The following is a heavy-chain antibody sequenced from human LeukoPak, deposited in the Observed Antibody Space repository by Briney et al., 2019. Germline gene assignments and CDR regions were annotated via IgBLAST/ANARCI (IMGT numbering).Heavy chain of an antibody. CDR1: GFTFSSYE. J-gene: IGHJ6*04. D-gene: IGHD3-10*02. V-gene: IGHV3-48*03. Sequence: PGGSLRLSCAASGFTFSSYEMNWVRQAPGKGLEWVSYISSSGSTIYYADSVKGRFTISRDNAKNSLYLQVNSLRAEDTAVYYCAELGITMIGGAWGKGTTVTISS. CDR2: ISSSGSTI. CDR3: AELGITMIGGA.